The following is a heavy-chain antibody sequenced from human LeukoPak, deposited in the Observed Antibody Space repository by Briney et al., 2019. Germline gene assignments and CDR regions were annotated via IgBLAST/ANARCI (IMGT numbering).Heavy chain of an antibody. CDR2: TSDRGDYT. V-gene: IGHV3-23*01. J-gene: IGHJ4*02. CDR1: GFTFSSYS. CDR3: AKKAQYDGHYPLDY. Sequence: PGGSLRLSCAASGFTFSSYSMSWVRQAPGKGLEWVSGTSDRGDYTYYADSVKGQFTISRDTSKNTLYLQMNSLRAEDTALYFCAKKAQYDGHYPLDYWGQGTLVTVSA. D-gene: IGHD4/OR15-4a*01.